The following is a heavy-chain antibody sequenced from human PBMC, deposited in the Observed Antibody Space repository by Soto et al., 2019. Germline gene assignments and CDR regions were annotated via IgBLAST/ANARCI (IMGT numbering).Heavy chain of an antibody. J-gene: IGHJ6*02. D-gene: IGHD2-2*02. CDR2: IIPIFGTA. Sequence: ASVKVSCKASGGTFSSYAISWVRQAPGQGLEWMGGIIPIFGTANYAQKFQGRVTITADESTSTAYMELSSLRSEDTAVYYCARDLYAGCSSTSCYTPNYRMDVWGQGTKATVYS. V-gene: IGHV1-69*13. CDR3: ARDLYAGCSSTSCYTPNYRMDV. CDR1: GGTFSSYA.